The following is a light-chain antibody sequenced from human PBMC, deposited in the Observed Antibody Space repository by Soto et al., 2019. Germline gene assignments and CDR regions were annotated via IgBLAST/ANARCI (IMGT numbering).Light chain of an antibody. Sequence: DVQMTQSPSTLSASVGDRVTITCRASQSISNWVDWYQHTPGKAPKLLIYKASSLESGVPSRFSGSGSGTEFTLTISSLQPDDFATYYCQQYNDYSLAFGGGTKVEIK. CDR1: QSISNW. CDR3: QQYNDYSLA. J-gene: IGKJ4*01. CDR2: KAS. V-gene: IGKV1-5*03.